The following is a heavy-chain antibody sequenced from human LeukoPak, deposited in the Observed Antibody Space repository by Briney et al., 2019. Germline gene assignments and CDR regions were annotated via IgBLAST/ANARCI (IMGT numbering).Heavy chain of an antibody. CDR2: ICWNSGSI. CDR3: ARVLSGSWDWFDP. V-gene: IGHV3-9*01. Sequence: GGSLRLSCAASGFTLDDYAMHWVRQAPGKGLEWVSGICWNSGSIGYADSVKGRFTISRDNAKNTVYLQMNSLRAEDTAVYYCARVLSGSWDWFDPWGQGTLVTVSS. CDR1: GFTLDDYA. D-gene: IGHD3-22*01. J-gene: IGHJ5*02.